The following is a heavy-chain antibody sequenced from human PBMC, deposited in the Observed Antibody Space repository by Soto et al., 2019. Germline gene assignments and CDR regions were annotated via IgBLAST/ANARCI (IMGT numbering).Heavy chain of an antibody. Sequence: QVQLQESGPGLVKPSETLSLTCNVSGGSLTTYFWSWIRQPPGKGLEWIGYIFYSGTTNYNPSLKSRVTMSIDPSRNRFALKLTSLTAADSAVYYCARGRGGTYDAFDIWGQGTMVTVSS. CDR3: ARGRGGTYDAFDI. V-gene: IGHV4-59*01. CDR1: GGSLTTYF. D-gene: IGHD1-26*01. CDR2: IFYSGTT. J-gene: IGHJ3*02.